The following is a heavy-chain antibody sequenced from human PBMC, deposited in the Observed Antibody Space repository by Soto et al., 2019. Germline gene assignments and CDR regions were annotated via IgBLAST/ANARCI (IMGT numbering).Heavy chain of an antibody. CDR3: ARRARPDFYYMDV. CDR1: GFTLSGYA. J-gene: IGHJ6*03. D-gene: IGHD6-6*01. CDR2: ISSNGVGT. Sequence: EVQLAESGGGLAQPGGSLRLSCAASGFTLSGYAMDWFRQAPGKGLEYVSGISSNGVGTYYANSVQGRFTISRDNSKNTVYLQMGSLRPEDMAVYYCARRARPDFYYMDVWGKWTTVTVSS. V-gene: IGHV3-64*01.